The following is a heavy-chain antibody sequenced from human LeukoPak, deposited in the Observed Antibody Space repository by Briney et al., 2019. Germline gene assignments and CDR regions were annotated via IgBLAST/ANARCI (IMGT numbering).Heavy chain of an antibody. J-gene: IGHJ4*02. D-gene: IGHD6-13*01. V-gene: IGHV4-39*07. CDR3: ARDRSWYRSSDY. CDR2: IYYSGST. CDR1: GGSISSAGYY. Sequence: RPSETLSLTCTVSGGSISSAGYYWGWIRQPPGKGLEWIGSIYYSGSTYYNPSLKSRVTISVDTSKNQFSLKLSSVTAADTAVYYCARDRSWYRSSDYWGQGTLVTVSS.